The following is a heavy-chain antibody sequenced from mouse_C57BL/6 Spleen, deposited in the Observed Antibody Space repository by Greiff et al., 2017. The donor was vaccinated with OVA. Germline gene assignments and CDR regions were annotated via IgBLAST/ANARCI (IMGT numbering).Heavy chain of an antibody. J-gene: IGHJ2*01. CDR2: IDPETGGT. V-gene: IGHV1-15*01. CDR1: GYTFTDYE. Sequence: VKLMESGAELVRPGASVTLSCKASGYTFTDYEMHWVKQTPVHGLEWIGAIDPETGGTAYNQKFKGKAILTADKSSSTAYMELRSLTSEDSAVYYCTRGTGTDYGGKGTTLTVSS. D-gene: IGHD4-1*01. CDR3: TRGTGTDY.